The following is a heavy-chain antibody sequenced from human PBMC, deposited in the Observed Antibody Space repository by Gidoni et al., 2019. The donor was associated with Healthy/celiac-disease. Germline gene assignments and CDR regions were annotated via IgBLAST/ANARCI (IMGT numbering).Heavy chain of an antibody. CDR3: ARCITMVRGVIINDAFDI. CDR2: IKQDGSEK. D-gene: IGHD3-10*01. J-gene: IGHJ3*02. V-gene: IGHV3-7*03. CDR1: GFTFSTYW. Sequence: EVQLVESGGGLVQPGGSLRLSCAASGFTFSTYWMSWVRQAPGKGLEWVANIKQDGSEKYYVDSVKGRFTISRDNAKNSLYLQMNSLRAEDTAVYYCARCITMVRGVIINDAFDIWGQGTMVTVSS.